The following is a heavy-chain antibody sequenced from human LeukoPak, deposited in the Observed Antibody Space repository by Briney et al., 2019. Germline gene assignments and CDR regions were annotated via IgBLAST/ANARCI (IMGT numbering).Heavy chain of an antibody. CDR2: IHTSGTT. J-gene: IGHJ4*02. D-gene: IGHD5/OR15-5a*01. CDR1: GGSISSYL. V-gene: IGHV4-4*07. CDR3: ATEQVSASAWGFDY. Sequence: KPSETLSLTCTVSGGSISSYLWSWIRQSAGKRLEWLGRIHTSGTTTYSLSLQSRLTMSVDTSKSQVSLRLTSVTAADTAVYYCATEQVSASAWGFDYWGQGSLVTVSS.